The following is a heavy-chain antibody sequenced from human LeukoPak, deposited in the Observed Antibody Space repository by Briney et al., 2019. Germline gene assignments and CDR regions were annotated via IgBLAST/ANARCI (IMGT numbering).Heavy chain of an antibody. CDR1: GGSISSYY. CDR2: IYYSGST. V-gene: IGHV4-59*01. J-gene: IGHJ1*01. Sequence: SETLSLTCTVSGGSISSYYWCWIRQPPGKGLEWIGYIYYSGSTNYNPSLKSRVTISVDTSKNQFSLKLSSVTAADTAVYYCAREGYYYDSSGYYGGYLQHWGQGTLVTVSS. CDR3: AREGYYYDSSGYYGGYLQH. D-gene: IGHD3-22*01.